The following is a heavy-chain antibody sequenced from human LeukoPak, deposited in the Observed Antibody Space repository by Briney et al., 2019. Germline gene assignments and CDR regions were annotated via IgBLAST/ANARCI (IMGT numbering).Heavy chain of an antibody. D-gene: IGHD3-9*01. CDR3: ARSPVGYFDWLSDAFDI. CDR1: GYTFTSYY. V-gene: IGHV1-2*02. CDR2: INPNSGGT. J-gene: IGHJ3*02. Sequence: EASVKVSCKASGYTFTSYYMHWVRQAPGQGLEWMGWINPNSGGTNYAQKFQGRVTMTRDTSISTAYMELSRLRSDDTAVYYCARSPVGYFDWLSDAFDIWGQGTMVTVSS.